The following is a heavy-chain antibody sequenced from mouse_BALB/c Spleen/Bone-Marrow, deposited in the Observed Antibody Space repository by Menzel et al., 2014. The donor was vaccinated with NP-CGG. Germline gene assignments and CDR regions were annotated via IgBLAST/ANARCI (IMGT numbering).Heavy chain of an antibody. V-gene: IGHV1-4*02. J-gene: IGHJ2*01. CDR1: GYTFTSNT. D-gene: IGHD1-1*01. CDR3: AREATYYAYFDY. CDR2: INPTGGYT. Sequence: QVHVKQSAAELARPGASVKMSCKASGYTFTSNTIQWVKQRPGQGLGWIGYINPTGGYTDYNQKFKDKTTLTADKSSSTAYMQLSSLTSEDSAVYYCAREATYYAYFDYWGQGTILTVSS.